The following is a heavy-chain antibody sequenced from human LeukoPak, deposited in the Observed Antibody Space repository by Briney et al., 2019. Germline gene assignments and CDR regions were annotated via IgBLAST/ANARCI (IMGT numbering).Heavy chain of an antibody. J-gene: IGHJ6*03. CDR2: ISVYNGKT. CDR3: ARGSGSPYYYYMDV. CDR1: GYMFTSYA. D-gene: IGHD3-10*01. V-gene: IGHV1-18*01. Sequence: GASVTVSCQASGYMFTSYAIHWVRAAPGQGLAWLGWISVYNGKTDYAQGLQGRVTMTTDRSTNTAFMELRSLRSDDTAIYFCARGSGSPYYYYMDVWGKGTAVTVSS.